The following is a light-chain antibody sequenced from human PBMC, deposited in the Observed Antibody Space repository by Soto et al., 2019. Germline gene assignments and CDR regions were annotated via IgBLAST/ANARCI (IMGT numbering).Light chain of an antibody. CDR3: QQYNHYQWT. CDR2: KAS. Sequence: DVQMTQSPSTLSASVGDSVTITCRASQSISMWLAWYQQKAGKAPNLLIYKASSLEGGVPSRFSGSGSGTEFTLTISSLQSDDFATYYGQQYNHYQWTFGQGTKVEV. V-gene: IGKV1-5*03. CDR1: QSISMW. J-gene: IGKJ1*01.